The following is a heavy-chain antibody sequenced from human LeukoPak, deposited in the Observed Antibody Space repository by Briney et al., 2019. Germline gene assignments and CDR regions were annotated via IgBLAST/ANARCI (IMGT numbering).Heavy chain of an antibody. Sequence: SETLSLTCTVSGGSISSYYWSWIRQPPRKGLEWIGYIYYSGSTNYNPSLKSRVTISVDTSKNQFSLKLSSVTAADTAVYYCARAVDQWLAEFDYWGPGTLVTVSS. D-gene: IGHD6-19*01. CDR3: ARAVDQWLAEFDY. V-gene: IGHV4-59*01. CDR2: IYYSGST. CDR1: GGSISSYY. J-gene: IGHJ4*02.